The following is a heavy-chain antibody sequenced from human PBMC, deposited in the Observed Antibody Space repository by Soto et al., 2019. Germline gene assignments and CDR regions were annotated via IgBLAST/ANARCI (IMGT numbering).Heavy chain of an antibody. V-gene: IGHV4-59*01. CDR3: ARDLWGYCGTDCYPLDV. Sequence: TSETLSLTCTVSGGSISSYYWSWIRQPPGKGLEWIGYIYYSGSTSYNPSLKSRVTISVDMSQNQFSLNLNYVTAADTAVYYCARDLWGYCGTDCYPLDVWGQGTTVTVSS. D-gene: IGHD2-21*02. J-gene: IGHJ6*02. CDR1: GGSISSYY. CDR2: IYYSGST.